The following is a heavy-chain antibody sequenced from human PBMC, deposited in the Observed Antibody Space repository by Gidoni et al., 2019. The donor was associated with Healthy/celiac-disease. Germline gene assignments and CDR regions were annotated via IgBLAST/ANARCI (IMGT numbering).Heavy chain of an antibody. CDR2: ISGSGGST. J-gene: IGHJ6*02. CDR3: ALADWQQAVPYYYGMDV. CDR1: GFTFSSYA. V-gene: IGHV3-23*01. Sequence: EVQLLESGGGLVQPGGSLRLSCAASGFTFSSYAMSWVRQAPGKGLEWVSAISGSGGSTYYADSVKGRFTISRDNSKNTLYLQMNSLRAEDTAVYYCALADWQQAVPYYYGMDVWGQGTTVTVSS. D-gene: IGHD6-13*01.